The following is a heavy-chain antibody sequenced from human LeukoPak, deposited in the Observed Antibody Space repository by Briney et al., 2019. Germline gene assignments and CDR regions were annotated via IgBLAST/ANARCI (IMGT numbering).Heavy chain of an antibody. J-gene: IGHJ4*02. Sequence: SETLSLTCTVSGGSISSSSYYWGWIRQPPGKGLEWIGSIYYSGSTYYNPSLKSRVTISVNTSKNQFSLNLSSVTAADTAVYYCARLYYDSSGYYQICYFDYWGQGTLVTVSS. CDR3: ARLYYDSSGYYQICYFDY. D-gene: IGHD3-22*01. V-gene: IGHV4-39*01. CDR1: GGSISSSSYY. CDR2: IYYSGST.